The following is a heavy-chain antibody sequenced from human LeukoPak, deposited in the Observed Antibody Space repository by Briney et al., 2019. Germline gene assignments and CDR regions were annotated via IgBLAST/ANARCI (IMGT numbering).Heavy chain of an antibody. CDR2: IKQDGSEK. J-gene: IGHJ3*02. CDR3: AKGREYQLRSGAFDI. CDR1: GFTFSSYW. Sequence: SGGSLRLSCAASGFTFSSYWMSWVRQAPGKGLEWVANIKQDGSEKYYVDSVKGRFTISRDNAKNSLYLQMNSLRAEDMALYYCAKGREYQLRSGAFDIWGQGTMVTVSS. D-gene: IGHD2-2*01. V-gene: IGHV3-7*03.